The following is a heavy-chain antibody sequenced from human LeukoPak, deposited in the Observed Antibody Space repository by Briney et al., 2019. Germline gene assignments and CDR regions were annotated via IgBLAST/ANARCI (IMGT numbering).Heavy chain of an antibody. D-gene: IGHD6-19*01. J-gene: IGHJ4*02. V-gene: IGHV4-61*02. CDR2: IYTSGST. Sequence: SETLSLTCTVSGGSISSGSYYWSWIRQPARKGLEWIGRIYTSGSTNYNPSLKSRVTISVDTSKNQFSLKLSSVTAADTAVYYCAGMSAGYSSGWYLGYYFDYWGQGTLVTVSS. CDR1: GGSISSGSYY. CDR3: AGMSAGYSSGWYLGYYFDY.